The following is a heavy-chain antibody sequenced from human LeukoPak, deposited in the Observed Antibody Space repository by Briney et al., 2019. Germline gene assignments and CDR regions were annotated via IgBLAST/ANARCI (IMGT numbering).Heavy chain of an antibody. CDR1: GYTFINND. CDR2: IDPKNGNR. Sequence: ASVKVSCKASGYTFINNDINWVRQAPGQGLEWMAWIDPKNGNRGYAQNFQGRVTMTTDISINTAYLELSSLRSEDTDVYYCARSHTQKEFCTGGRCYPTVWWFDPWGQGTLVTVSS. CDR3: ARSHTQKEFCTGGRCYPTVWWFDP. J-gene: IGHJ5*02. D-gene: IGHD2-15*01. V-gene: IGHV1-8*01.